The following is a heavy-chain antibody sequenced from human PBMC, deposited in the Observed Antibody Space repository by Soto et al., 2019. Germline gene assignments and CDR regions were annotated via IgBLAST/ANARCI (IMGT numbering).Heavy chain of an antibody. J-gene: IGHJ4*02. CDR3: AKNRRSGYDSDGDFDY. CDR2: ISGSGGST. D-gene: IGHD5-12*01. Sequence: EVQLLESGGGLVQPGGSPRLSCAASGFTFSSYAMSWVRQAPGKGLEWVSAISGSGGSTYYADSVKGRFTISRDNSKNTLYLQMNSLRAEDTAVYYCAKNRRSGYDSDGDFDYWGQGTLVTVSS. V-gene: IGHV3-23*01. CDR1: GFTFSSYA.